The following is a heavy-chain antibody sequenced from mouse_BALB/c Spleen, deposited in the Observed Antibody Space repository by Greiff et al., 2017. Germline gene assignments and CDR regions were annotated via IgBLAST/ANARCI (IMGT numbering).Heavy chain of an antibody. D-gene: IGHD2-10*02. CDR2: IYPYNGGT. CDR3: ARKYGNYWYFDV. CDR1: GYTFTDYN. Sequence: VQLQQSGPELVKPGASVKISCKASGYTFTDYNMHWVKQSHGKSLEWIGYIYPYNGGTGYNQKFKSKATLTVDNSSSTAYMELRSLTSEDSAVYYCARKYGNYWYFDVWGAGTTVTVSS. V-gene: IGHV1S29*02. J-gene: IGHJ1*01.